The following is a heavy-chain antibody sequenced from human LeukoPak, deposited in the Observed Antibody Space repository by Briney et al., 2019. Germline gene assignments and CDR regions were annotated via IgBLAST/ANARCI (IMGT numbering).Heavy chain of an antibody. CDR3: ARDGSGWYCYYGMDV. J-gene: IGHJ6*02. D-gene: IGHD6-19*01. V-gene: IGHV3-30-3*01. CDR2: ISYDGSNK. Sequence: GGSLRLSCAASGFTFSSYAMHWVRQAPGKGLEWVAVISYDGSNKYYADSVKGRFTISRDNSKNTLYLQMNSLRAEDTAVYYCARDGSGWYCYYGMDVWGQGTTVTVSS. CDR1: GFTFSSYA.